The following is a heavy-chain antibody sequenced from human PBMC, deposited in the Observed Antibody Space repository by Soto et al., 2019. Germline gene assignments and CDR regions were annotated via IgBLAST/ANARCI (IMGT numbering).Heavy chain of an antibody. V-gene: IGHV4-39*01. CDR1: GGSISSSSYY. Sequence: SETLSLTCTVSGGSISSSSYYWGWIRQPPGKGLEWIGSIYYSGSTYYNPSLKSRVTISVDTSKNQFSLKLSSVTAADTAVYYCAAELGYCSSISCYVLTFADWFDPWGQGTLVTVSS. J-gene: IGHJ5*02. CDR3: AAELGYCSSISCYVLTFADWFDP. CDR2: IYYSGST. D-gene: IGHD2-2*01.